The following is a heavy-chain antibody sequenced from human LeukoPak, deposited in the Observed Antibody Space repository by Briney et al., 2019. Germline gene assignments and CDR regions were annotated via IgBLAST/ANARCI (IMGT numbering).Heavy chain of an antibody. Sequence: ASVKVSCKASGYTFTDYYIHWVRQAPGQGLEWMGWINPNNGGTNYGKSLQGRVTMTRGTSISTAFMELSRLTSDDTAVYYCARERGFGYSYGSVLYWGRGTLVTVSS. CDR3: ARERGFGYSYGSVLY. J-gene: IGHJ4*02. D-gene: IGHD5-18*01. V-gene: IGHV1-2*02. CDR2: INPNNGGT. CDR1: GYTFTDYY.